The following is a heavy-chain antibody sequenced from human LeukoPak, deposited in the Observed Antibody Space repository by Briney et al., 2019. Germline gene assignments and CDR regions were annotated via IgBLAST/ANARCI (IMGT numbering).Heavy chain of an antibody. CDR1: GFTVSSNF. CDR3: ARVSGKASTTYNLDY. V-gene: IGHV3-53*01. J-gene: IGHJ4*02. CDR2: IYSGGYT. Sequence: GGSLRLSCAASGFTVSSNFMSWVRQAPGKGLEWVSVIYSGGYTYYADSVKGRFTISRDNPKNTLNLQMSSLRAEDTAVYYCARVSGKASTTYNLDYWGQGTLVTVSS. D-gene: IGHD2/OR15-2a*01.